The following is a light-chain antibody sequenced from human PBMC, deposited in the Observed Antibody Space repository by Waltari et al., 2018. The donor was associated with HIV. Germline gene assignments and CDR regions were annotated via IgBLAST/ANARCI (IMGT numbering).Light chain of an antibody. CDR1: TALGPFNS. CDR2: DVT. V-gene: IGLV2-14*03. J-gene: IGLJ3*02. Sequence: QSALTQPASVSGSPGQSIPISCTGPTALGPFNSVSWYQVHPGKAPHLIIFDVTRRPSGVSSRFSGSKSANAASLTISDLRPEDEADYYCSSYSPTLMFGGGTHLTVL. CDR3: SSYSPTLM.